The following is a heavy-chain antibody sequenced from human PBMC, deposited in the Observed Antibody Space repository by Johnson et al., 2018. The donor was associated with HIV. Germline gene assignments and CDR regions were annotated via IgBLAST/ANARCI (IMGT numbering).Heavy chain of an antibody. CDR2: ISYDGSNK. Sequence: QVQLVESGGGVVQPGRSLRLSCAASGFTFSTYSMHWVRQAPGMRLEWVAVISYDGSNKYYADSVKGRFTISRDNSKNTLYLQMNSLRAEDTAVYYCARIDYSNYEEAFDIWGQGTMVTVSS. J-gene: IGHJ3*02. CDR3: ARIDYSNYEEAFDI. V-gene: IGHV3-30*14. D-gene: IGHD4-11*01. CDR1: GFTFSTYS.